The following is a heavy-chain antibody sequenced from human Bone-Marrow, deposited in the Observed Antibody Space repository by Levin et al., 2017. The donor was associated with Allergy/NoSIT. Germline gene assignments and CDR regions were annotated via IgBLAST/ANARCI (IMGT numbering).Heavy chain of an antibody. CDR2: ITWNSDSR. Sequence: QAGGSLRLSCVTSGFTFDDYAMHWVRQTPGKGLEWVAGITWNSDSRDYGDSVKGRFTISRDSAKNSLYLQMNSLRPEDTALYYCVKDLNFRNFDWDFGMDVWGQGTTVTVSS. CDR1: GFTFDDYA. CDR3: VKDLNFRNFDWDFGMDV. J-gene: IGHJ6*02. V-gene: IGHV3-9*01. D-gene: IGHD3-9*01.